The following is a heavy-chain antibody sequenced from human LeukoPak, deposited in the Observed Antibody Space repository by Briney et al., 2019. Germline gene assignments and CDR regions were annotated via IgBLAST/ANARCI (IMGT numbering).Heavy chain of an antibody. Sequence: GASVKVSCKASGYTFTSYDINWVRQATGQGLEWMGWMNPNSGNTGYAQKFQGRVTITTDESTSTAYMELSSLRSEDTAVYYCAEGLSHSYGYYYYMDVWGKGTTVTVSS. CDR2: MNPNSGNT. CDR1: GYTFTSYD. CDR3: AEGLSHSYGYYYYMDV. D-gene: IGHD5-18*01. J-gene: IGHJ6*03. V-gene: IGHV1-8*01.